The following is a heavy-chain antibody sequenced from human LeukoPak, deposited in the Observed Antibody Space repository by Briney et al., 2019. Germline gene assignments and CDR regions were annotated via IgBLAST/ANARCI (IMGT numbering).Heavy chain of an antibody. CDR1: GGSISTSNYY. CDR3: ARHESRLRPRGLYYFDF. D-gene: IGHD2-15*01. V-gene: IGHV4-39*01. CDR2: IYYSGAT. Sequence: SETLSLTCSVSGGSISTSNYYWGWIRQAPGQGLEWIGSIYYSGATFYNPSLKSRVSISVDMSKNQFSLKLSSVSAADTALYFCARHESRLRPRGLYYFDFWGQGTLVTVSS. J-gene: IGHJ4*02.